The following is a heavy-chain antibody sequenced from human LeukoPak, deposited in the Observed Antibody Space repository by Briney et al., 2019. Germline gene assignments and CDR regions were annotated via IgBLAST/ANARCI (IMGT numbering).Heavy chain of an antibody. J-gene: IGHJ4*02. D-gene: IGHD1-26*01. CDR1: EFITYG. V-gene: IGHV3-23*01. CDR3: ARFQVVGATARHSDY. CDR2: ISDSGGNT. Sequence: GGTLRLSCAASEFITYGMIWVRQAPGKGLEWVSTISDSGGNTYYADSVKGRFTISRDNSKNTLYLQMTSLRSDDTAVYYCARFQVVGATARHSDYWGQGTLVTVSS.